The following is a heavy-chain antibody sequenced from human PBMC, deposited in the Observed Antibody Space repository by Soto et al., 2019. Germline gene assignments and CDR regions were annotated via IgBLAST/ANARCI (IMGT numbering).Heavy chain of an antibody. CDR1: GFTFSSYA. Sequence: PGGSLRLSCAASGFTFSSYAMHWVRQAPGKGLEWVAVISSDGSNEYYADSVKGRFTISRDNSKNTLYLQMNSLRAEDTAVYYCASLLRYFDWLDPKGRAFDSWGQGSLVTVSS. CDR3: ASLLRYFDWLDPKGRAFDS. V-gene: IGHV3-30*14. D-gene: IGHD3-9*01. CDR2: ISSDGSNE. J-gene: IGHJ5*01.